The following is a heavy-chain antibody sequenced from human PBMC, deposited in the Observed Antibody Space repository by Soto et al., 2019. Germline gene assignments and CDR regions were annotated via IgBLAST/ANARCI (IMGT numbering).Heavy chain of an antibody. CDR3: ARAVLNTAMNYYDSSGYGASNAFDI. V-gene: IGHV1-69*04. D-gene: IGHD3-22*01. J-gene: IGHJ3*02. CDR2: IIPILGIA. CDR1: GYTFTSYG. Sequence: SVKVSCKASGYTFTSYGISWVRQAPGQGLEWMGRIIPILGIANYAQKFQGRVTITADKSTSTAYMELSSLRSEDTAVYYCARAVLNTAMNYYDSSGYGASNAFDIWG.